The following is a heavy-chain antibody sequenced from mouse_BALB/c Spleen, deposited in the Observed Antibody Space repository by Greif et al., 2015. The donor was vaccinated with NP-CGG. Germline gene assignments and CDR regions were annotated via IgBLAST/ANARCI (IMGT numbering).Heavy chain of an antibody. V-gene: IGHV5-12-1*01. D-gene: IGHD2-14*01. Sequence: EVHLVESGGGLVKPGGSLKLSCAASGFAFSSYDMSWVRQTPEKRLEWVAYISSGGGSTYYPDTVKGRFTISRDNAKNTLYLQMSSLKSEDTAMYYCARHLYYRYDGGGYAMDYWGQGTSVTVSS. CDR1: GFAFSSYD. CDR2: ISSGGGST. CDR3: ARHLYYRYDGGGYAMDY. J-gene: IGHJ4*01.